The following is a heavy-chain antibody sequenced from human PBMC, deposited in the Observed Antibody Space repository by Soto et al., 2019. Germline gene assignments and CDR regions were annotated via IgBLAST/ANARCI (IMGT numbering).Heavy chain of an antibody. CDR2: IYHSGST. Sequence: SETLSLTCAVSGYSISSGYYWGWIRQPPGKGLEWIGSIYHSGSTYYNPSLKSRVTISVDTSKNQFSLKLSSVTAADTAVYYCASLPPYCSGGSCYSGWFDPWGQGTLVTVSS. V-gene: IGHV4-38-2*01. D-gene: IGHD2-15*01. CDR3: ASLPPYCSGGSCYSGWFDP. CDR1: GYSISSGYY. J-gene: IGHJ5*02.